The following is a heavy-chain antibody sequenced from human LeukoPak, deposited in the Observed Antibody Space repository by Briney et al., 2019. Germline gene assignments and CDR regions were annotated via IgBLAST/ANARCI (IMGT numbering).Heavy chain of an antibody. J-gene: IGHJ6*03. D-gene: IGHD3-22*01. V-gene: IGHV3-21*01. Sequence: GGSLRLSCAASGFTFSSYAMSWVRQAPGKGLEWVSSISSSSSYIYYGDSVKGRFTISRDNAKNSLYVQMNSLRDEDTAVYYCARALLGYYDSRGYYYYMDVWGKGTTVTVSS. CDR2: ISSSSSYI. CDR3: ARALLGYYDSRGYYYYMDV. CDR1: GFTFSSYA.